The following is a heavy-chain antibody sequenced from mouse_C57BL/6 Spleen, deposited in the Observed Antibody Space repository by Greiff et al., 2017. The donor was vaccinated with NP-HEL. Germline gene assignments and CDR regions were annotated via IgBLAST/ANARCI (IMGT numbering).Heavy chain of an antibody. V-gene: IGHV1-61*01. CDR3: ARRYYGSSSYYFDY. D-gene: IGHD1-1*01. J-gene: IGHJ2*01. CDR1: GYTFTSYW. Sequence: VQLQQSGAELVRPGSSVKLSCKASGYTFTSYWMDWVKQRPGQGLEWIGNIYPSDSETHYNQKFKDKATLTVDKSSSTAYMQLSSLTSEDSAVYYCARRYYGSSSYYFDYWGQGTTLTVSS. CDR2: IYPSDSET.